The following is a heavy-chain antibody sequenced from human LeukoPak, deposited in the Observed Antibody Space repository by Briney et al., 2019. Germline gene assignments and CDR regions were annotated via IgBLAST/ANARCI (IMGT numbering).Heavy chain of an antibody. D-gene: IGHD3-10*01. Sequence: ASVTVSCKASGYTFTGYYMHWVRQAPGQGLEWMGWINPNSGGTNYAQKCQGRVTMTRDTSISTAYMELSRLRSDDTAVYYCASQGITMVRGGPYYGMDVWGQGTTVTVSS. V-gene: IGHV1-2*02. CDR1: GYTFTGYY. J-gene: IGHJ6*02. CDR2: INPNSGGT. CDR3: ASQGITMVRGGPYYGMDV.